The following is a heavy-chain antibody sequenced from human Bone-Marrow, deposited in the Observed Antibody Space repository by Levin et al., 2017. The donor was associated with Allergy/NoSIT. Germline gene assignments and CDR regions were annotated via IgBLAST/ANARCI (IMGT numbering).Heavy chain of an antibody. J-gene: IGHJ4*02. D-gene: IGHD2-8*01. Sequence: KISCKTSGDTFSNSAISWFRQAPGQGLEWVGGIMPLFGTTNYAQKFQDRVTLTADISTSTAYMEFSSLTSEDTAVYYCARAPSPLYVDYWGQGTRVTVSS. CDR1: GDTFSNSA. V-gene: IGHV1-69*06. CDR3: ARAPSPLYVDY. CDR2: IMPLFGTT.